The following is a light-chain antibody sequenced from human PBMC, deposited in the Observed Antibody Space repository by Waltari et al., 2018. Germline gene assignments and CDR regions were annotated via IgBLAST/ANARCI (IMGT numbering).Light chain of an antibody. V-gene: IGKV3-11*01. Sequence: VILTQSPATLSLSPGERATLSCRASRNVATYLAWYQQKPGQATRLLIYGASNRPTGIPDRFSGTGSGTDFTLIISSLEPEDFAVYYCQRYSDSPPTFGGGTKVEIK. CDR1: RNVATY. J-gene: IGKJ4*01. CDR3: QRYSDSPPT. CDR2: GAS.